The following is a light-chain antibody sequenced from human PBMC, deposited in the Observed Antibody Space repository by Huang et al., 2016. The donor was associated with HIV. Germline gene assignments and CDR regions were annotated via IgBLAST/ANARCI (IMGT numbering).Light chain of an antibody. J-gene: IGKJ1*01. Sequence: IQLTQSPSSLSASVGDRVTITCRASQGISSFLAWYQQKPGKAPKLLFYAASTLQSGVPSRFSGSGSGTYFTLTISSLQPEDFATYHCQQLNSYPPTFGQGTKVEIK. CDR1: QGISSF. V-gene: IGKV1-9*01. CDR2: AAS. CDR3: QQLNSYPPT.